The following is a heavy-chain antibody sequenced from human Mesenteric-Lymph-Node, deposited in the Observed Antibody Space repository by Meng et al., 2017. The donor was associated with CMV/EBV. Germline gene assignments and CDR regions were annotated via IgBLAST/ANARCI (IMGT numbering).Heavy chain of an antibody. CDR3: ARPKYQLLYLDAFDI. CDR1: GGSFSGYY. CDR2: INHSGST. V-gene: IGHV4-34*01. D-gene: IGHD2-2*02. J-gene: IGHJ3*02. Sequence: SETLSLTCAVYGGSFSGYYWSWIRQPPAKGLEWIGEINHSGSTNYNPSLKSRVTISVDTSKNQFSLKLSSVTAADTAVYYCARPKYQLLYLDAFDIWGQGTMVTVSS.